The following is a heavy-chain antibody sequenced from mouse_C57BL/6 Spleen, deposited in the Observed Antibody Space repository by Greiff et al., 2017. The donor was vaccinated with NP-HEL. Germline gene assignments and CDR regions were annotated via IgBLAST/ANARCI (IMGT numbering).Heavy chain of an antibody. J-gene: IGHJ4*01. Sequence: VQLQQSGAELVKPGASVKISCKASGYAFSSYWMNRVKQRPGKGLEWIGQIYPGDGDTNYNGKFKGKATLTADKSSSTAYMQLSSLTSEDSAVYFCARSGDYDEGAYAMDYWGQRASVTVSS. CDR1: GYAFSSYW. D-gene: IGHD2-4*01. V-gene: IGHV1-80*01. CDR2: IYPGDGDT. CDR3: ARSGDYDEGAYAMDY.